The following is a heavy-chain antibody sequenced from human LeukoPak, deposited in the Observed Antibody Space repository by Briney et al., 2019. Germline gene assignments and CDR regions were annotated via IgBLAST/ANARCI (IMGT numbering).Heavy chain of an antibody. CDR2: IYYSGST. CDR1: GGSVSSDSYF. V-gene: IGHV4-61*01. Sequence: SGTLSLTCTVSGGSVSSDSYFWTWIRQPPGKGLEWIGYIYYSGSTNYNPSLKSRVTISLDTSKSQISLKLSSVTAADTAVYYCARGQRRLQDYWGQGTLVTVSS. CDR3: ARGQRRLQDY. J-gene: IGHJ4*02.